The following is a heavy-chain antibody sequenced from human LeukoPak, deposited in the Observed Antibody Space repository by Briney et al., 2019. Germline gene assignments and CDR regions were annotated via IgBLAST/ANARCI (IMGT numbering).Heavy chain of an antibody. CDR2: SSSSSYI. J-gene: IGHJ4*02. D-gene: IGHD2-2*01. Sequence: SSSSSYIYYADSVKGRFTISRDNSKNSLYLQMNSLRTEDTALYYCTKDKGGPQPFYFDYWGQGTLVTVSS. CDR3: TKDKGGPQPFYFDY. V-gene: IGHV3-43*01.